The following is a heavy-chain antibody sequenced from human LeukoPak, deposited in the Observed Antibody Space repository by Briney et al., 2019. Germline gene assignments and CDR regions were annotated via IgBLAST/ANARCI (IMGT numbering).Heavy chain of an antibody. CDR2: ICASGST. J-gene: IGHJ4*02. CDR1: GGSISGYY. D-gene: IGHD1-14*01. CDR3: ARAHVGREPAFDS. V-gene: IGHV4-4*07. Sequence: AETLSLTCTVSGGSISGYYWSWVRQPAGKGLEWVWRICASGSTYYYASLESGVTISVATSKNQFSLKPSSVTAADPAVYYCARAHVGREPAFDSWGPGTLVTVSS.